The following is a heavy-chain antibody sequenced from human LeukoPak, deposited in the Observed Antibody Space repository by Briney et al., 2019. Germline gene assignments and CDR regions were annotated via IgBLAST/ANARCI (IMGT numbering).Heavy chain of an antibody. Sequence: SETLSLTCTDSGGSISSYYWSWIRQPAGKGLEWIGHIYTSGSTNYKPSLKSRVTMSVDTSKNQFCLKLSSMTAADTAVYYCAREREGYYDSSGADAFDIWGQGTMVTVSS. CDR1: GGSISSYY. D-gene: IGHD3-22*01. J-gene: IGHJ3*02. CDR3: AREREGYYDSSGADAFDI. V-gene: IGHV4-4*07. CDR2: IYTSGST.